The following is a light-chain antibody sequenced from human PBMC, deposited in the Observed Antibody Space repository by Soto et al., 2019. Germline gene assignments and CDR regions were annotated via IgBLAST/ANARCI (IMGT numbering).Light chain of an antibody. CDR3: QQYCSSLIT. CDR1: QSVSSSY. Sequence: EIVLPQSPGTLSLSPGERATLSCRASQSVSSSYLAWYQQKPGQAPRLLIYGASSRATGIPDRFSGSGSGTDFTLTISRLEPEDFAVYYCQQYCSSLITFGGGTKVEIK. J-gene: IGKJ4*01. CDR2: GAS. V-gene: IGKV3-20*01.